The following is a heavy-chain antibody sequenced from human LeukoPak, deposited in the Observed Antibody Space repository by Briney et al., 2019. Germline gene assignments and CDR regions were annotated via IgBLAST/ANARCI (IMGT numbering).Heavy chain of an antibody. CDR1: GGSISSYY. J-gene: IGHJ6*02. CDR3: ARLALGSSWSYYYYGMDV. CDR2: IYYSGST. V-gene: IGHV4-59*08. Sequence: PSETLSLTCTVSGGSISSYYWSWIRQPPGEGLEWIGYIYYSGSTNYNPSLKSRVTISVDTSKNQFSLKLSSVTAADTAVYYCARLALGSSWSYYYYGMDVWGQGTTVTVSS. D-gene: IGHD6-13*01.